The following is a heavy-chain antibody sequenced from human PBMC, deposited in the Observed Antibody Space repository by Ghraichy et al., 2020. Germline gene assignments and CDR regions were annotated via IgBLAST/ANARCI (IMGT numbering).Heavy chain of an antibody. V-gene: IGHV4-38-2*01. CDR3: ARGYSMYNWNYATWFDY. J-gene: IGHJ4*02. Sequence: ESLNISCAVSGYSISSGYYWGWIRQPPGKGLEWIGSIYHSGSTYYNPSLKSRVTISVDTSKNQFSLKLSSVTAADTAVYYCARGYSMYNWNYATWFDYWGQGTLVTVSS. CDR2: IYHSGST. CDR1: GYSISSGYY. D-gene: IGHD1-7*01.